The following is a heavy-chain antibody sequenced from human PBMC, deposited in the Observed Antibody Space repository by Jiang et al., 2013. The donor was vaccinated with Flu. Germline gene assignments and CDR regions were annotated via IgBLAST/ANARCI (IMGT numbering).Heavy chain of an antibody. CDR3: ARSELVAVAADNNRFDS. CDR1: GDSVSSERAT. CDR2: AYYRSKFYS. V-gene: IGHV6-1*01. J-gene: IGHJ4*02. Sequence: QTLSLTCAISGDSVSSERATWNWIRQSPSRGLEWLGRAYYRSKFYSDYAVSVKSRITINPDTSKNQFSLHLNSLTPEDTAVYYCARSELVAVAADNNRFDSWGQGTLVTVSS. D-gene: IGHD2-15*01.